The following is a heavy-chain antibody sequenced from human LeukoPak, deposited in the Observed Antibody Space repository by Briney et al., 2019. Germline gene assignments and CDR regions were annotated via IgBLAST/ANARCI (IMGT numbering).Heavy chain of an antibody. CDR1: GFTFTRNA. V-gene: IGHV3-23*01. CDR3: AKAHCSSTSCSRADN. Sequence: GGSLRLSCAASGFTFTRNAMAWVRQAPGKGLEWVSAIDGSGGTTFYADSVKGRVTISRVQSTNTVYLQMNGLRADDTAVYYCAKAHCSSTSCSRADNWGQGTLVTVSS. J-gene: IGHJ4*02. D-gene: IGHD2-2*01. CDR2: IDGSGGTT.